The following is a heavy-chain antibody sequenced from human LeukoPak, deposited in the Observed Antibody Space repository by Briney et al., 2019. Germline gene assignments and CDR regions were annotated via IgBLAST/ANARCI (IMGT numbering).Heavy chain of an antibody. V-gene: IGHV4-34*01. D-gene: IGHD2-15*01. J-gene: IGHJ5*02. Sequence: KPSETLSLTFAVYGGSFSGYYWSWIPQPPGKGLEGIGEINHSGSTNYNPSLKSRVTISVDTSKNQFSLKLSSVTAADTAVYYCARRRVVVAAGHWFDPWGQGTLVTVSS. CDR2: INHSGST. CDR3: ARRRVVVAAGHWFDP. CDR1: GGSFSGYY.